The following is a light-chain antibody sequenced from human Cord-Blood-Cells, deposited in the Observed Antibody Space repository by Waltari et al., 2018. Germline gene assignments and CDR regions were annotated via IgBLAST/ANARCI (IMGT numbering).Light chain of an antibody. CDR2: DGS. CDR1: SSDVGGYNY. CDR3: SSYTSSSTVV. Sequence: QSALTQPASVSGSPGRSITISCTGTSSDVGGYNYVSWYQQHPGKDPKLMLYDGSNRPAGVSNRFSGTKSGNTASLTISGLQAEDEADYYCSSYTSSSTVVFGVGTKLTVL. J-gene: IGLJ2*01. V-gene: IGLV2-14*01.